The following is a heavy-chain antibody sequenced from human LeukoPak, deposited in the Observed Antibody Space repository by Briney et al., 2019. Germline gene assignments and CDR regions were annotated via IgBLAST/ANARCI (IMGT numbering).Heavy chain of an antibody. CDR2: IRSKANSYAT. CDR1: GFTFKGFG. V-gene: IGHV3-73*01. D-gene: IGHD4-17*01. Sequence: GFLRLSCGGSGFTFKGFGMDWVRPAFGEGLGLVGRIRSKANSYATAYAASVKGRFTISRDDSKNTAYLQMNSLKTEDTAVYYCTRHQGYGDLGYWGQGTLVTVSS. CDR3: TRHQGYGDLGY. J-gene: IGHJ4*02.